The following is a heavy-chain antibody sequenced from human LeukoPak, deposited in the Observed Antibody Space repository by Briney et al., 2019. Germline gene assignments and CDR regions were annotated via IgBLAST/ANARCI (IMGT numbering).Heavy chain of an antibody. CDR2: IYSGGST. CDR1: GLTVSSSY. CDR3: ARVRTALTNWFDP. D-gene: IGHD2-21*02. V-gene: IGHV3-66*01. J-gene: IGHJ5*02. Sequence: GGSLRLSCAASGLTVSSSYMSWVRHAPGKGLERVSAIYSGGSTYYADSVKGRFTISRDNSKNTLSLQMNSLRAEDTAVYYCARVRTALTNWFDPWGQGTLVTVAS.